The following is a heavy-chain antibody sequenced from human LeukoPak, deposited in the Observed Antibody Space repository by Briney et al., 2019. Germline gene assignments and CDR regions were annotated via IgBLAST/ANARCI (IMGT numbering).Heavy chain of an antibody. CDR3: ASRRLKGAFDI. Sequence: SETLSLTCTVSGGSFSSDSDYWSVLRQPPGKGLEWIAYIYYSGATNYNPSLKSRVTILIDTSKNQFSLKLSSVTAADTAVYYCASRRLKGAFDIWGQGTMVTVSS. V-gene: IGHV4-61*01. CDR1: GGSFSSDSDY. J-gene: IGHJ3*02. D-gene: IGHD3-16*01. CDR2: IYYSGAT.